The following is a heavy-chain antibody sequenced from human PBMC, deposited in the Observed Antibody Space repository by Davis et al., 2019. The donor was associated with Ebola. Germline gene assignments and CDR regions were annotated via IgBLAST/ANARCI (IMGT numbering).Heavy chain of an antibody. CDR1: GGSITISGYY. Sequence: SETLSLTCTVSGGSITISGYYWVWIRQPPGQGLEWIGNIFYSGSTYYDPSLKSRVIISLDTSKNQVSLKLTSVTAADTAVYYCARHQTGRGISFGAGGYYFDYWGQGTLVTVSS. D-gene: IGHD3-16*01. V-gene: IGHV4-39*01. J-gene: IGHJ4*02. CDR2: IFYSGST. CDR3: ARHQTGRGISFGAGGYYFDY.